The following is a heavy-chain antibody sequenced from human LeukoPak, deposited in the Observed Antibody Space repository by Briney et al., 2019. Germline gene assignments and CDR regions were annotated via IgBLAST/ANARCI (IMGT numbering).Heavy chain of an antibody. CDR2: ISGSGGST. CDR1: GFTFSSYA. CDR3: AKDSARYFDWLLSLFDY. J-gene: IGHJ4*02. Sequence: GGSLRLSCAASGFTFSSYAMSWVHQAPGKGLEWVSAISGSGGSTYYADSVKGRFTISRDNSKNTLYLQMNSLRAEDTAVYYCAKDSARYFDWLLSLFDYWGQGTLVTVSS. D-gene: IGHD3-9*01. V-gene: IGHV3-23*01.